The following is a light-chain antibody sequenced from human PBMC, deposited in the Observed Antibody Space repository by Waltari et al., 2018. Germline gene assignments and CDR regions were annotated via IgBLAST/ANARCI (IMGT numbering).Light chain of an antibody. CDR2: GAS. Sequence: EIVLTQSPGTLSLSPGERATLSCRASQSVSSSYLAWYQQKPGQAPRLLIYGASIRATGSPDRFSGSGSGTDFTLTISRLEPEDFAVYYCQQYGSSFTWTFGQGTKVEIK. CDR3: QQYGSSFTWT. J-gene: IGKJ1*01. CDR1: QSVSSSY. V-gene: IGKV3-20*01.